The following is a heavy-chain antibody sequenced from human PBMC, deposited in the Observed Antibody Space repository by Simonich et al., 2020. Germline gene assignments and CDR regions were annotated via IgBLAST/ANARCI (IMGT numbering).Heavy chain of an antibody. CDR3: ARWTATGYYFDY. J-gene: IGHJ4*02. Sequence: EVQLVESGGGLIQPGGSLRLSCSASGFTVSSKYLGWVRQAPGKGRGWVSVIYSGGSTYYADSVKGRFTISRDNSKNTLYLQINSLRAEDTAVYYCARWTATGYYFDYWGQGTLVTVSS. CDR1: GFTVSSKY. D-gene: IGHD1-1*01. CDR2: IYSGGST. V-gene: IGHV3-53*01.